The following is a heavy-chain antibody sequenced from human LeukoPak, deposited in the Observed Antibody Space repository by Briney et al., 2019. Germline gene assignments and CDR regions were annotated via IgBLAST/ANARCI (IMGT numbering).Heavy chain of an antibody. CDR3: ARDSGSYPHWFAP. V-gene: IGHV4-59*01. CDR1: GGSISSYY. J-gene: IGHJ5*02. CDR2: IFYSGIT. Sequence: SETLSLTCTVSGGSISSYYWNWIRQPPGKGLEWIGYIFYSGITNYNPSLKSRVTVSVDTSKKQFSLKLTSVTAADTAVYYCARDSGSYPHWFAPWGQGTLVTVSS. D-gene: IGHD1-26*01.